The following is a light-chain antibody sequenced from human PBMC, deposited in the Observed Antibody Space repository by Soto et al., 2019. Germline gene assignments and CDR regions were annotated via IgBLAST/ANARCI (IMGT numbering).Light chain of an antibody. CDR3: QKYNKAPWT. CDR1: RDIDDY. Sequence: DIQMTQSPPSLSASVGDRVTITCRASRDIDDYLAWYQHIAGKSPKLLIYDASSLQPGVPSRFRGSGSGTYFTLTINSLQPEYVATYYCQKYNKAPWTFGQGTKV. J-gene: IGKJ1*01. CDR2: DAS. V-gene: IGKV1-27*01.